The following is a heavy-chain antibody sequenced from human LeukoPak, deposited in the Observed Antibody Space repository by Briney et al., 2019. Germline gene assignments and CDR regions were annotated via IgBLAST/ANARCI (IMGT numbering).Heavy chain of an antibody. CDR3: AKVELSAFYDFWSAPSDY. Sequence: PGGSLRLSCAASGFTFSSYGMHWVRQAPGKGLEWVAVIWYDGSNKYYADSVKGRFTISRDNSKNTLYLQMNSLRAEDTAVYYCAKVELSAFYDFWSAPSDYWGQGTLVTVSS. D-gene: IGHD3-3*01. V-gene: IGHV3-33*06. CDR2: IWYDGSNK. J-gene: IGHJ4*02. CDR1: GFTFSSYG.